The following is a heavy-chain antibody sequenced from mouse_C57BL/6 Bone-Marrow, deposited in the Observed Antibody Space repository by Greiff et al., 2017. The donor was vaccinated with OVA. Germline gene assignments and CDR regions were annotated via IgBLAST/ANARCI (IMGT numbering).Heavy chain of an antibody. CDR2: IRNKANNHAT. Sequence: EVKVVESGGGLVQPGGSMKLSCAASGFTFSDAWMDWVRQSPEKGLEWVAEIRNKANNHATYYAESVKGRFTISRDDSKSSVYLQMNSLRAEDTGIYYCTRATTVPYYFDYWGQGTTLTVSS. J-gene: IGHJ2*01. V-gene: IGHV6-6*01. CDR1: GFTFSDAW. CDR3: TRATTVPYYFDY. D-gene: IGHD1-1*01.